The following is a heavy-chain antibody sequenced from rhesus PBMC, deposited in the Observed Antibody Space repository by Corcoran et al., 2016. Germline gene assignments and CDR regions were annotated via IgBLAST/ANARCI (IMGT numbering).Heavy chain of an antibody. CDR1: GGSISSNY. D-gene: IGHD4-29*01. Sequence: QLQLQESGPGLVKPSETLSLTCAVSGGSISSNYWSWSRQPPGKGPAWIGRISGSVGGTDDHPSLKSRVTISTDTSKNQFSLKLSSVTAADTAVYYCARDVDDYGSSPGFDYWGQGVLVTVSS. J-gene: IGHJ4*01. V-gene: IGHV4-173*01. CDR3: ARDVDDYGSSPGFDY. CDR2: ISGSVGGT.